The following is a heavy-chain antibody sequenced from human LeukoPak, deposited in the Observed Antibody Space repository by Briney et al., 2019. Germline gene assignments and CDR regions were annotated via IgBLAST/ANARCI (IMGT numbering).Heavy chain of an antibody. CDR2: ISASGSNP. Sequence: GGSLRLSCSASGFAFGSYGMSWVRQAPGKGLEWVAAISASGSNPHYSDSVKGRFLISRDNTENTVYLQMKSLRAEDTAVYYCAKDINWNYPRYFDYWGQGTLLTVSS. CDR3: AKDINWNYPRYFDY. D-gene: IGHD1-7*01. CDR1: GFAFGSYG. J-gene: IGHJ4*02. V-gene: IGHV3-23*01.